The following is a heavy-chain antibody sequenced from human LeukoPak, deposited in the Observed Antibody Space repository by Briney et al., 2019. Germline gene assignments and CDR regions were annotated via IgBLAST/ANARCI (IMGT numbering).Heavy chain of an antibody. Sequence: PSETLSLTCAVYGGSFSGYYWSWIRQPPGKGLEWIGGINHSGSTNYNPSLKSRVTISVDTSKNQFSLKLSSVTAADTAVYYCARLYGDYARGAFDIWGQGTMVTVSS. J-gene: IGHJ3*02. V-gene: IGHV4-34*01. CDR1: GGSFSGYY. CDR3: ARLYGDYARGAFDI. D-gene: IGHD4-17*01. CDR2: INHSGST.